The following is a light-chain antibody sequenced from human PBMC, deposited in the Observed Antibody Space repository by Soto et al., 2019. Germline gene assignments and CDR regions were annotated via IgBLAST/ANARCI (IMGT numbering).Light chain of an antibody. CDR1: QSISSW. J-gene: IGKJ4*01. CDR3: QQYNSYWLT. V-gene: IGKV1-5*01. CDR2: DAS. Sequence: DIQMTQSPSTLSASLGDRVTITCRASQSISSWLAWYQKKPGKAPKLLIYDASSLERGVPSRFSGSGSGTEFTLTISSLQPDDLATYYCQQYNSYWLTFGGGTKVEIK.